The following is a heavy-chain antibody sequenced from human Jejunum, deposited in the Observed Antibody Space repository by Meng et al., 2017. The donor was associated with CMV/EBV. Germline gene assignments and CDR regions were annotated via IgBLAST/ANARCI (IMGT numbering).Heavy chain of an antibody. V-gene: IGHV1-18*01. Sequence: CKASGYTFTSQGISWVRQAPGQGLEWTGWTSVHNDNSKYAQTFQDRVTMTTDTSTTTAYMEMRSLRSDDTAVYYCARAGNYNYALDLWGQGALVTVSS. D-gene: IGHD5-24*01. CDR2: TSVHNDNS. CDR3: ARAGNYNYALDL. CDR1: GYTFTSQG. J-gene: IGHJ4*02.